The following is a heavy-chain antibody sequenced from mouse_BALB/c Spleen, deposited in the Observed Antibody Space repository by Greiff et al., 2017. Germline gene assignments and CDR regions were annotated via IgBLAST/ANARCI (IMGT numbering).Heavy chain of an antibody. V-gene: IGHV4-1*02. CDR2: INPDSSTI. D-gene: IGHD2-3*01. Sequence: EVKLLESGGGLVQPGGSLKLSCAASGFDFSRYWMSWVRQAPGKGLEWIGEINPDSSTINYTPSLKDKFIISRDNAKNTLYLQMSKVRSEDTALYYCARGGWFSYWYFDVWGAGTTVTVSS. CDR1: GFDFSRYW. J-gene: IGHJ1*01. CDR3: ARGGWFSYWYFDV.